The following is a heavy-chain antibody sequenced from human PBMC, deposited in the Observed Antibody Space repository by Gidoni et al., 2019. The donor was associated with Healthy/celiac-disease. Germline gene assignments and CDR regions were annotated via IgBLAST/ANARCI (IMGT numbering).Heavy chain of an antibody. CDR3: ARRAGGRTFDY. D-gene: IGHD3-10*01. J-gene: IGHJ4*02. Sequence: VQLVQNGAEVKKPASSVKVSCKASGVTFSSYAISWVRQAPGQGFEWMGGIIPSFGTANYAQKFQGRVAITADESTSTAYMELSSLSSEDTGVYYWARRAGGRTFDYWGQGTLVTVSS. CDR2: IIPSFGTA. CDR1: GVTFSSYA. V-gene: IGHV1-69*01.